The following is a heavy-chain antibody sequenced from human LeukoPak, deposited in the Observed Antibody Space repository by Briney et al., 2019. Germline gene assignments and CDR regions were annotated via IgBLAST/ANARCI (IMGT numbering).Heavy chain of an antibody. D-gene: IGHD5-18*01. J-gene: IGHJ4*02. V-gene: IGHV4-59*01. CDR1: GGSISSYY. CDR2: IYNSVST. Sequence: SETLSLTCTVSGGSISSYYWSWIRQPPGKGLEWIGYIYNSVSTNYNPSLKSRVTISLDTSKNRFSLKLTSVTAADTAVYYCARKTPMAEAYYFDYWGQGTLVTVSS. CDR3: ARKTPMAEAYYFDY.